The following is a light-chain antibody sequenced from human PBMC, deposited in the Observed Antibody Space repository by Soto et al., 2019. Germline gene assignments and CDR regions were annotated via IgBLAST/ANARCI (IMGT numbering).Light chain of an antibody. CDR1: SSNIGAGYD. J-gene: IGLJ2*01. CDR3: QSYDSSLSALV. CDR2: GNS. V-gene: IGLV1-40*01. Sequence: QPVLTQPPPVSGAPGQRVTISCTGSSSNIGAGYDVHWYQQLPGTAPKLLIYGNSNRPSGVPDRFSGSKSGTSASLAITGLQAEDEAEYYCQSYDSSLSALVFGGGTKVTVL.